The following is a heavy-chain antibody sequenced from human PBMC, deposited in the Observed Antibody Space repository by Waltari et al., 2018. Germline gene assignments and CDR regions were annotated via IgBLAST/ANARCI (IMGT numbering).Heavy chain of an antibody. D-gene: IGHD1-20*01. CDR1: GFTFSSYA. CDR3: ASEKYITGDWYFDL. CDR2: FSGSDGST. V-gene: IGHV3-23*01. J-gene: IGHJ2*01. Sequence: EVQLLESGGGLVQPGGSLRLSCAASGFTFSSYAMSWVRQVPGKGLEWVSAFSGSDGSTYYADSVKGRFTISRDKSKNTVYLQMNSLIAEDTAVYYCASEKYITGDWYFDLWGRGTLVTVSS.